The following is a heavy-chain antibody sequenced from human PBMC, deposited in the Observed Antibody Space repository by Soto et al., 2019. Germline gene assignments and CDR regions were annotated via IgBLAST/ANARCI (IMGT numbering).Heavy chain of an antibody. J-gene: IGHJ6*02. CDR3: ARDQMEIYGDNIIYYNYGMDV. Sequence: ASVKVSCKASGGTFSSYAISWVRQAPGQGLEWMGGIIPIFGTANYAQKFQGRVTITADESTSTAYMELNSLRAEDTAVYYCARDQMEIYGDNIIYYNYGMDVWGQGTTVTVSS. CDR1: GGTFSSYA. CDR2: IIPIFGTA. V-gene: IGHV1-69*13. D-gene: IGHD4-17*01.